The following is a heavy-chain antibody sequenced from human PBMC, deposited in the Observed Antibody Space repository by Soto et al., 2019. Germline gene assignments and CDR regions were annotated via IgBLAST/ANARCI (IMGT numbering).Heavy chain of an antibody. J-gene: IGHJ6*02. V-gene: IGHV4-30-4*01. CDR3: ARGREYYYDSSGSEHDYGMDV. D-gene: IGHD3-22*01. Sequence: LSLTCTVSGGSISSGDYYWSWIRQPPGKGLEWIGYIYYSGSTYYNPSLKSRVTISVDTSKNQFSLKLSSVTAADTAVYYCARGREYYYDSSGSEHDYGMDVWGQGTTVTVSS. CDR2: IYYSGST. CDR1: GGSISSGDYY.